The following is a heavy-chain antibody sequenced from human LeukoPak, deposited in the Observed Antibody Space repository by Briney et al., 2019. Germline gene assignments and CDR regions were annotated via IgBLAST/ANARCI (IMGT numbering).Heavy chain of an antibody. V-gene: IGHV4-30-4*01. CDR1: GGSISSGDYY. D-gene: IGHD4-23*01. J-gene: IGHJ4*02. CDR2: IYYSGST. CDR3: DNGIYGGNSLYFDY. Sequence: SQTLSLTCTVSGGSISSGDYYWSWIRQPPGKGLEWIGYIYYSGSTYYNPSLKSRVTISVDTSKNQFSLKLSSVTAADTAVYYCDNGIYGGNSLYFDYWGQGTLVTVSS.